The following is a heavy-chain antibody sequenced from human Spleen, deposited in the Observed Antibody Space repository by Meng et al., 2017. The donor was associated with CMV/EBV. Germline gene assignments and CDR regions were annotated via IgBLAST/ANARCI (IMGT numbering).Heavy chain of an antibody. CDR1: GSSVSSFG. J-gene: IGHJ4*02. D-gene: IGHD6-6*01. CDR3: ARDSSSSFDY. V-gene: IGHV4-4*07. CDR2: IYTSRGT. Sequence: QFQLQDAGHGLVKPSESLTLTCTASGSSVSSFGVSWIRQPPGKGLEWIGRIYTSRGTNYNPSLQQRVTMSVDTSNNQFSLKLSSVTAADTTVYYCARDSSSSFDYWGQGTLVTVSS.